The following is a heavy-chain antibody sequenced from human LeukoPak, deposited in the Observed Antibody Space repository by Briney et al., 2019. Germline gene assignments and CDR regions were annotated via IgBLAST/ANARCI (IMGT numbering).Heavy chain of an antibody. V-gene: IGHV4-4*09. CDR3: ARLGSYHDF. CDR1: GASISNYY. J-gene: IGHJ4*02. CDR2: IHSSGGS. D-gene: IGHD1-26*01. Sequence: SDTLSLTCTVSGASISNYYWSWIRQTPEKGLEWMGHIHSSGGSSYYPSLKSRLTLSIDTSRNQLSLKLPSVTAADTAVYFCARLGSYHDFWGQGALVTVSS.